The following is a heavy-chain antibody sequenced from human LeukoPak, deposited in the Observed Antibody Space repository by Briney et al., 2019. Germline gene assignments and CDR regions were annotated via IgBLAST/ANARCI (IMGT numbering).Heavy chain of an antibody. Sequence: PSETLSLTCAVYGGSFSGYYWSWIRQPPGKGLEWIGEINHSGSTNYNPSLKSRVTISVDTSKNQFSLRLSSVTAADTAVYYCARRTDFWSGYMNDYWGQGTLVTVSS. CDR3: ARRTDFWSGYMNDY. V-gene: IGHV4-34*01. D-gene: IGHD3-3*01. CDR1: GGSFSGYY. CDR2: INHSGST. J-gene: IGHJ4*02.